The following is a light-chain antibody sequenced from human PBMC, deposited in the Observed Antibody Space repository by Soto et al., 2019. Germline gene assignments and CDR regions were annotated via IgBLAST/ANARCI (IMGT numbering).Light chain of an antibody. Sequence: QSALTQPASVSGSPGQSITISCTGTSSDVGGYIYVSWYQQYPGKAPKLMIYEVSNRPSGVSNRFSGSKSSNTASLTISGLQSEDEADYYCSSYTSSNTLVFGGGTKVTVL. J-gene: IGLJ3*02. V-gene: IGLV2-14*01. CDR1: SSDVGGYIY. CDR3: SSYTSSNTLV. CDR2: EVS.